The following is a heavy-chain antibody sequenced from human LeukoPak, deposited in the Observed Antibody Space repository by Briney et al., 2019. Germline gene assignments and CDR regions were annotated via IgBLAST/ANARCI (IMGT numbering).Heavy chain of an antibody. V-gene: IGHV4-38-2*02. CDR1: GYSISSGYY. Sequence: SSETLSLTCTVSGYSISSGYYWGWIRQPPGKGLEWIGSIYHSGSTYYNPSLKSRVTISVDTSKNQFSLKLSSVTAADTAVYYCARRRPTIQYYYDSSGYFGSFDYWGQGTLVTVSS. CDR3: ARRRPTIQYYYDSSGYFGSFDY. CDR2: IYHSGST. J-gene: IGHJ4*02. D-gene: IGHD3-22*01.